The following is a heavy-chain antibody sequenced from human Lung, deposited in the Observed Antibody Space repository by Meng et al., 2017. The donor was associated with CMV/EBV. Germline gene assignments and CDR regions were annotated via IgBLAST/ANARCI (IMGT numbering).Heavy chain of an antibody. V-gene: IGHV3-48*04. Sequence: GGSLRLXCAASGFTFSTYRMNWVRQAPGKGLEWVSYISSGSSTIYYADSVRGRFTISRDNAKNSLYLQMNSLRAEDTAVYYCARGLYYYDSSGYPKENWFDPWGQGTXV. CDR2: ISSGSSTI. CDR3: ARGLYYYDSSGYPKENWFDP. CDR1: GFTFSTYR. D-gene: IGHD3-22*01. J-gene: IGHJ5*02.